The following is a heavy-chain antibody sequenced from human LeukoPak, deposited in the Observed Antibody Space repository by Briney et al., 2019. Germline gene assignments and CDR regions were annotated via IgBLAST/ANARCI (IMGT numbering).Heavy chain of an antibody. V-gene: IGHV4-39*01. CDR3: ARPDQRGYSYGYSAFDI. CDR2: IYYSGST. D-gene: IGHD5-18*01. Sequence: SETLFLTCTVSGGSITSGNYYWGWIRQPPGKGLEWIGSIYYSGSTYYNPSLKSRVTIFIDTSKNQFSLKLLSVTAADTAVYYCARPDQRGYSYGYSAFDIWGQGAMVTVSS. J-gene: IGHJ3*02. CDR1: GGSITSGNYY.